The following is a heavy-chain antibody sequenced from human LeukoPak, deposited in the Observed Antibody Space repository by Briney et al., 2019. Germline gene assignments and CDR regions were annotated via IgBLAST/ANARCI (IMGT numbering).Heavy chain of an antibody. CDR2: TYHRSKWYN. CDR1: GDSVSSNSAA. D-gene: IGHD1-26*01. J-gene: IGHJ4*02. Sequence: SPILSLTCAISGDSVSSNSAAWHWIRQSPSRGLEWLGSTYHRSKWYNDYALSVIGRISVNPDTPKNEFSLQLNSVTPEDTAVYYCARGGKYSFDYWGQGTLVTVCS. CDR3: ARGGKYSFDY. V-gene: IGHV6-1*01.